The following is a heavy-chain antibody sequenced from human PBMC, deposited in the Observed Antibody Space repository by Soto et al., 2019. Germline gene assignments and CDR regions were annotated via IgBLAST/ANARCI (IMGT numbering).Heavy chain of an antibody. V-gene: IGHV1-18*01. J-gene: IGHJ6*03. D-gene: IGHD3-3*01. CDR2: ISAYNGNT. CDR3: ARGVSPPRHYYYYYMDV. CDR1: GYTFTSYG. Sequence: QVQLVQSGAEVKKPGASVKVSCKASGYTFTSYGISWVRQAPGQGLEWMGWISAYNGNTNYAQKLQGRVTMTTDTSTSTAYMELRSMRSDDTAVYYCARGVSPPRHYYYYYMDVWGKGTTVTVSS.